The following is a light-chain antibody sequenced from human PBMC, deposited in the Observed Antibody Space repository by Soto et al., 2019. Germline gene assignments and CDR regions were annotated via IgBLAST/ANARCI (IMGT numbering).Light chain of an antibody. J-gene: IGKJ3*01. Sequence: EIVLTQSPATLSLSPGERATLSCRASQSVGGFLAWYQQRSGQTPRLLIYDASNRAPGIPNRFSGSGSGTDFTLTISSLEPEDFAVYYCQHRAHWLGTFGPGTKLDIK. CDR2: DAS. CDR1: QSVGGF. CDR3: QHRAHWLGT. V-gene: IGKV3-11*01.